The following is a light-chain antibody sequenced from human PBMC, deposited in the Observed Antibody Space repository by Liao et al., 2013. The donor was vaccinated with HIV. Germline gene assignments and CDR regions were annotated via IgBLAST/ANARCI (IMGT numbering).Light chain of an antibody. J-gene: IGLJ3*02. CDR1: NIGREN. CDR3: QVWDSRRDYPM. CDR2: YDS. V-gene: IGLV3-21*01. Sequence: SNVLTQPPSLSVAPGKTARITCGGDNIGRENVNWYQQKPGQAPVAVIYYDSDRPSGIPERLSASKSGNTATLTISRVDAGDEAEYYCQVWDSRRDYPMFGGGTKLTVL.